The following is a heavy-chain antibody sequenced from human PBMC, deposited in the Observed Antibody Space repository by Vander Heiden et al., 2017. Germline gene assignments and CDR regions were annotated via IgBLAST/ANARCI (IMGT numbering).Heavy chain of an antibody. CDR3: ARGVRYSSGANAVDY. V-gene: IGHV4-59*01. CDR2: IYYSGST. J-gene: IGHJ4*02. CDR1: GGSISSYY. D-gene: IGHD6-25*01. Sequence: QVQLQESGPGLVKPSETLSLTCTVPGGSISSYYWSWIRQPPGKGLEWIGYIYYSGSTNYNPSLKSRVTISVDTSKNQFSLKLSSVTAADTAVYYCARGVRYSSGANAVDYWGQGTLVTVSS.